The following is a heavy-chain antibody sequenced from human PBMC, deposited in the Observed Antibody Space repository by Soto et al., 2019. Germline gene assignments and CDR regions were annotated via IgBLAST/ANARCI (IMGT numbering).Heavy chain of an antibody. CDR2: IYYTGNS. CDR1: GGSITTNGHY. CDR3: AREQWGFDS. D-gene: IGHD6-19*01. V-gene: IGHV4-31*03. J-gene: IGHJ4*02. Sequence: QVQLQESGPELVKPSQTLSLTCSVSGGSITTNGHYWTWIRQHPGQGLEWIAYIYYTGNSYLNPSLKSRLSISVDTSKNQFSLELRSVTAADTAVYYCAREQWGFDSWGQGTLDTVSS.